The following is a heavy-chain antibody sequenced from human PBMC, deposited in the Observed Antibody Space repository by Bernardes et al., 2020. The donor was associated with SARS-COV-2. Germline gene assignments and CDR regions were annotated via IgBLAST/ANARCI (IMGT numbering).Heavy chain of an antibody. Sequence: GGSLRLSCAASGFTFSSYAMSWVRQAPGKGLEWVSAISGGGGGTYYADSVKGRFTISRDNSRTTLYLQMNSLRTEDTAIYFCAKRAVYSSEDYWGQGTLVTVSS. D-gene: IGHD6-25*01. CDR3: AKRAVYSSEDY. J-gene: IGHJ4*02. V-gene: IGHV3-23*01. CDR1: GFTFSSYA. CDR2: ISGGGGGT.